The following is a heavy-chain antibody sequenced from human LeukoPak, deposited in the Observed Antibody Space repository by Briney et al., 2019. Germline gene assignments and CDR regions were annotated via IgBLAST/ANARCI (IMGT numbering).Heavy chain of an antibody. CDR1: GYTFTTYV. J-gene: IGHJ4*02. D-gene: IGHD5-24*01. Sequence: ASVKVSCKASGYTFTTYVIHWVRQAPGQRLEWMGWINAGNGNTRYSQKFQGRVTITRDTSASTAFMDLTSLRSEDTAIYYCARGIDRDGYNRFFDYWGQGTLVTVSS. CDR2: INAGNGNT. V-gene: IGHV1-3*01. CDR3: ARGIDRDGYNRFFDY.